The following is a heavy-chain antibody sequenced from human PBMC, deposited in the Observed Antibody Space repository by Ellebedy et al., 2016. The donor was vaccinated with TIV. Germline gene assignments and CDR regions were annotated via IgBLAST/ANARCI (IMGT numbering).Heavy chain of an antibody. V-gene: IGHV3-23*01. J-gene: IGHJ4*02. D-gene: IGHD3-10*01. Sequence: GGSLRLXXAASGFTFSSYAMSWVRQAPGKGLEWVSAISGSGGSTYYADSVKGRFTISRDNSKNTLYLQMNSLRAEDTAVYYCAKEELLAGYFDYWGQGTLVTVSS. CDR2: ISGSGGST. CDR1: GFTFSSYA. CDR3: AKEELLAGYFDY.